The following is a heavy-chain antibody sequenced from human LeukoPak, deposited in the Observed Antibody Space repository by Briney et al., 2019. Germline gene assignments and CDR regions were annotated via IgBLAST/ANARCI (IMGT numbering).Heavy chain of an antibody. D-gene: IGHD5-18*01. Sequence: SSETLSLTCTVSGGSISSSSYYWGWIRQPPGKVLEWIGSIYYSGSSYYNPSLKSRVTISVHTSKNQFSLKLSSVTAADTAVYYCARHVDTATDYFDYWGQGTLVTVSS. CDR3: ARHVDTATDYFDY. CDR1: GGSISSSSYY. V-gene: IGHV4-39*01. J-gene: IGHJ4*02. CDR2: IYYSGSS.